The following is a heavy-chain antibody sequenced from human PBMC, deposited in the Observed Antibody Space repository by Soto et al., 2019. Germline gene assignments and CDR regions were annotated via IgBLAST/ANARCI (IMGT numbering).Heavy chain of an antibody. J-gene: IGHJ4*02. V-gene: IGHV4-30-4*01. D-gene: IGHD4-17*01. CDR3: ARDLSYGDYEVDY. CDR1: GGSISSGDYY. Sequence: QVQLQESGPGLVKPSQTLSLTCTFPGGSISSGDYYWSWIRQPPAQGLEWIGYIYYSGSTYYNPSLTSRVTIAVDTSKNQFSLKLSSVTAADTAVYYCARDLSYGDYEVDYWGQGTLVTVSS. CDR2: IYYSGST.